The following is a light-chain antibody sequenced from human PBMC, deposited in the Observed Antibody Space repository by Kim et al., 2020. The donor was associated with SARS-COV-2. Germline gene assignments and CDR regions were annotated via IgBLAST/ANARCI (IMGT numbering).Light chain of an antibody. CDR3: QQSYVTPFT. V-gene: IGKV1-39*01. J-gene: IGKJ3*01. Sequence: DIQMTQSPSSLSASVGDRVTITCRTTQSISCHLNWYHQKRWRAPKHLISAASTLQGGVPSKFSGSGSETDYTLTISSLQPEEFASYFCQQSYVTPFTFGAGTKVDIK. CDR1: QSISCH. CDR2: AAS.